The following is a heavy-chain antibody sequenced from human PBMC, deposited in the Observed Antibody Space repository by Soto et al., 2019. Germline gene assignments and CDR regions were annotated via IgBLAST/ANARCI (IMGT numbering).Heavy chain of an antibody. CDR1: GFTFSSYA. CDR3: VRDKSPYSSGWHNRHFDY. Sequence: QVQLVESGGGVVQPGRSLRLSCAASGFTFSSYAMHWVRQAPGKGLEWVAVISYDGSNKYYADSVKGRFTISRGNSKTPXLQMNSLRAEDTAVYYCVRDKSPYSSGWHNRHFDYWGQGTLVTVSS. D-gene: IGHD6-19*01. V-gene: IGHV3-30-3*01. J-gene: IGHJ4*02. CDR2: ISYDGSNK.